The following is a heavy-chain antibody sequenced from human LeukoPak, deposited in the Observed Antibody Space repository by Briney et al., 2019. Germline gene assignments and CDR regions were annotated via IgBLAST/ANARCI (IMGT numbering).Heavy chain of an antibody. CDR2: ISGSGGST. CDR3: AKDLRHFGDIVVVTADFDY. J-gene: IGHJ4*02. V-gene: IGHV3-23*01. D-gene: IGHD2-21*02. CDR1: GFTFSTYA. Sequence: GGSLRLSCAASGFTFSTYAMSWVRQTPGKGLEWVSAISGSGGSTYYADSVKGRFTISRDHSKNTLYLQMNSLRAEDTATYYCAKDLRHFGDIVVVTADFDYWGQGTLVTVSS.